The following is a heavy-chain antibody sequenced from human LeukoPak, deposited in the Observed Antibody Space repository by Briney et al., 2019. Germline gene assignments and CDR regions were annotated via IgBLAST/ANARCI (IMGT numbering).Heavy chain of an antibody. V-gene: IGHV4-39*01. D-gene: IGHD4-17*01. J-gene: IGHJ5*02. CDR1: GGSISSSSYY. CDR2: IYYSGST. CDR3: AGIKERNYGDLPRWFDP. Sequence: KPSETLSLTCTVSGGSISSSSYYWGWIRQPPGKGLEWIGSIYYSGSTYYNPSLKSRVTISVDTSKNQFSLKLSSVTAADTAVYYCAGIKERNYGDLPRWFDPWGQGTLVTVSS.